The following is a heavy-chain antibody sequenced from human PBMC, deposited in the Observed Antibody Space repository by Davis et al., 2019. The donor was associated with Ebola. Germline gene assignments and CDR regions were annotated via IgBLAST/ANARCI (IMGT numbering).Heavy chain of an antibody. J-gene: IGHJ4*02. D-gene: IGHD3-3*01. CDR3: ASTIFGVVVPSYLDY. CDR2: ISNSGST. Sequence: SETLSLTCAVYGGSFSGYYWTWIRQPPGKGLRWIGEISNSGSTNYGPSLKSRVTISLDTSKNQFSLKLSSVTAADTAVYYCASTIFGVVVPSYLDYWGQGTLVTVSS. V-gene: IGHV4-34*01. CDR1: GGSFSGYY.